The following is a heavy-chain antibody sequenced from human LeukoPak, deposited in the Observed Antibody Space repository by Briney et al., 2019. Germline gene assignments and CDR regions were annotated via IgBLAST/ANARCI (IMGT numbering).Heavy chain of an antibody. V-gene: IGHV4-59*01. CDR2: IYYSGST. CDR1: GGSISSYY. D-gene: IGHD1-26*01. CDR3: ASKALGGFDP. Sequence: SETLSLTGTVSGGSISSYYWSWIRQPPGKGLEWIGYIYYSGSTNYNPSLKSRVTISVDTSKNHFSLKLTSVTAADTAVYYCASKALGGFDPWGQGTLVTVSS. J-gene: IGHJ5*02.